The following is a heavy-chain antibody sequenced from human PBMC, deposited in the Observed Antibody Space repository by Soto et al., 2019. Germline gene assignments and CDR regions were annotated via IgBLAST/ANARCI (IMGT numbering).Heavy chain of an antibody. Sequence: SETLSLTCTVSGASISSYYWSWIRQPPGKGLEWIGYIYYSGSTNYNPSLKSRVTISLDTSKNQFSLKLSSVIAADTAVYYCARGSGYPAQYYFDYWGQGTLVTVSS. CDR2: IYYSGST. J-gene: IGHJ4*02. D-gene: IGHD5-12*01. CDR3: ARGSGYPAQYYFDY. CDR1: GASISSYY. V-gene: IGHV4-59*01.